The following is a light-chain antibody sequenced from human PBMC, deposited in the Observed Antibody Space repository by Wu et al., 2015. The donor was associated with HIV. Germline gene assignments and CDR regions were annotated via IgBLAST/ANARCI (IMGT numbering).Light chain of an antibody. CDR3: QEYNTWPPPWT. CDR1: LSISSN. J-gene: IGKJ1*01. Sequence: IVMTQSPATLPMSPGQTATLSCRASLSISSNLAWYQQKPGQAPRLLIYGASTRATGIPARFSGSGSGTGFTLTIRSLQSEDSAVYYCQEYNTWPPPWTFGQGTKVEIK. CDR2: GAS. V-gene: IGKV3-15*01.